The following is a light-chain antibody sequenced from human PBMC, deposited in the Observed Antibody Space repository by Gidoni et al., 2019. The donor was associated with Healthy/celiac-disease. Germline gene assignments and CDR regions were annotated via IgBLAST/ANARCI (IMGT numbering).Light chain of an antibody. Sequence: DIQMTQSPSTLSASVGDRVTITCRASQSISSWLAWYQQNPGKAPKLLIYKASSLESGVPSRFSGSGSGTEFTLTISSLQPDDFATYYCQQYNSYPSFTFXPXTKVDIK. V-gene: IGKV1-5*03. CDR2: KAS. CDR3: QQYNSYPSFT. J-gene: IGKJ3*01. CDR1: QSISSW.